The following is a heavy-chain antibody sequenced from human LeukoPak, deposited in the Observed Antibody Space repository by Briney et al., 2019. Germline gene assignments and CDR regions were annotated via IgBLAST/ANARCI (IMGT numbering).Heavy chain of an antibody. CDR2: IYSGGST. J-gene: IGHJ6*02. V-gene: IGHV3-53*01. D-gene: IGHD6-19*01. Sequence: PGGSLRLSCAASGFTVSTNYMSWVRHAPGKGLEWVSVIYSGGSTYYADSAKGRFTISRDSSKNTLYLQMNSLRAEDTGVYYCARDQTRLAGTRPYGMDVWGQGTTVIVSS. CDR3: ARDQTRLAGTRPYGMDV. CDR1: GFTVSTNY.